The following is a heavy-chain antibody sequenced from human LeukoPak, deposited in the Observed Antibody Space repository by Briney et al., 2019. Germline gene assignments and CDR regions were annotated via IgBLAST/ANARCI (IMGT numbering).Heavy chain of an antibody. J-gene: IGHJ4*02. CDR1: GGSISSGGYY. D-gene: IGHD3-10*01. CDR3: AREVRGVLNYYFDY. V-gene: IGHV4-31*03. Sequence: PSQTLSLTCTVSGGSISSGGYYWSWIRQHPGKGLEWIGYIYYSGSTYYNPSLKSRVTISVDTSKNQFSPKLSSVTAADTAVYYCAREVRGVLNYYFDYWGQGTLVTVSS. CDR2: IYYSGST.